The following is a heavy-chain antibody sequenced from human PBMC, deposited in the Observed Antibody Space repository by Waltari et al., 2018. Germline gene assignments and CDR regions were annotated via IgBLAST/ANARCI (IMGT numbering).Heavy chain of an antibody. J-gene: IGHJ4*02. Sequence: QLQLQESGPGLVKPSETLSLTCRVSGGSIGSSTYYWGWIRQPPGEGLEWIGCIYDRGTTNYNPSLKSRVTISMDTSKNQFSLRLRSVIAADTAVYYCARRGDYWGQGILVTVSS. V-gene: IGHV4-39*07. CDR3: ARRGDY. CDR2: IYDRGTT. D-gene: IGHD3-10*01. CDR1: GGSIGSSTYY.